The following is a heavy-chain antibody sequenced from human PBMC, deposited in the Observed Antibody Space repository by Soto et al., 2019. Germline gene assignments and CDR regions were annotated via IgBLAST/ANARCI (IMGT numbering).Heavy chain of an antibody. CDR3: AREGPHYFDY. V-gene: IGHV3-30-3*01. J-gene: IGHJ4*02. CDR1: GFTFSSYA. Sequence: QVQLVESGGGVDQPGRSLRLSCAASGFTFSSYAMHWVRQAPGKGLEWVAVISYDGSNKYYADSVKGRFTISRDNSKNTLYLQMNSLRAEDTAVYYCAREGPHYFDYWGQGTLVTVSS. CDR2: ISYDGSNK.